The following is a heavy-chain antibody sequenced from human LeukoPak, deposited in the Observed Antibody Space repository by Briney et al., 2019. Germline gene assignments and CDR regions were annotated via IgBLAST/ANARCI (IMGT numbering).Heavy chain of an antibody. CDR2: INSDGSST. Sequence: GGSLRLSCAASGFTFSSYWMHWVRQAPGKGLVWVSRINSDGSSTSYADSVKGRFTISGDNAKNTLYLQMNSLRAEDTAVYYCAARDSSGYFDYWGQGTLVTVSS. V-gene: IGHV3-74*01. CDR3: AARDSSGYFDY. CDR1: GFTFSSYW. D-gene: IGHD3-22*01. J-gene: IGHJ4*02.